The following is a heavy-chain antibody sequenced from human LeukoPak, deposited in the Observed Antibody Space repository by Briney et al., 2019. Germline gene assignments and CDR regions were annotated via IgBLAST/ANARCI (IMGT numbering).Heavy chain of an antibody. Sequence: PWETLSLTCTVSGGSISSYYWNWIRQPAGKGLEWIGRFYTSGSTNYNRSLKSRVTMSVDTSKNQFSLTMNSVTAADTAVYYCVREAGTATYFDYGGQGTLVTVSS. J-gene: IGHJ4*02. CDR3: VREAGTATYFDY. CDR1: GGSISSYY. D-gene: IGHD6-19*01. CDR2: FYTSGST. V-gene: IGHV4-4*07.